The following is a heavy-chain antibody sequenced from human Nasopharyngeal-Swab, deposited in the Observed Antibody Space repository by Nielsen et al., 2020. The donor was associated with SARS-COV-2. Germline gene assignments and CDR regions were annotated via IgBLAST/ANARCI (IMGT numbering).Heavy chain of an antibody. CDR2: INPNSGGT. CDR1: GYTFTGYS. Sequence: ASVKVTCKASGYTFTGYSMHWVRQAPGQGLEWMGWINPNSGGTNYAQKFQGWVTMTRDTSISTAYMELSRLRSDDTAVYYCARSPFQWPDYFDYWGQGTLVTVSS. V-gene: IGHV1-2*04. D-gene: IGHD6-19*01. CDR3: ARSPFQWPDYFDY. J-gene: IGHJ4*02.